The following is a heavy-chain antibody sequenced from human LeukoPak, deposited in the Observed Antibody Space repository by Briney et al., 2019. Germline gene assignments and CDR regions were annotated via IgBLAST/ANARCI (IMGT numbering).Heavy chain of an antibody. CDR3: ARSGDFWSGYYDNWFDP. Sequence: PSETLSLTCTVSGGSISSYYWSWIRQPPGKGLEWIGYIYYSGSTNYNPSLKSRVTISVDTSKNQFSLKLSSVTAADTAVYYCARSGDFWSGYYDNWFDPWGQGTLVTVSS. D-gene: IGHD3-3*01. CDR2: IYYSGST. V-gene: IGHV4-59*01. J-gene: IGHJ5*02. CDR1: GGSISSYY.